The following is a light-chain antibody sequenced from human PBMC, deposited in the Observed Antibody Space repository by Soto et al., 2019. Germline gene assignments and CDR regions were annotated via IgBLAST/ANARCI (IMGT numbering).Light chain of an antibody. V-gene: IGLV2-14*01. CDR2: DVS. J-gene: IGLJ2*01. CDR3: RSYTSSSTLYVV. Sequence: QSALTQPASVSGSPGQSITISCTGTSSDVGGYNYVSWYQQHPGKAPKLMIYDVSNRPSGVSNRFSGSKSGNTASLTISGLQAEDAADYYCRSYTSSSTLYVVFGGGTQLTVL. CDR1: SSDVGGYNY.